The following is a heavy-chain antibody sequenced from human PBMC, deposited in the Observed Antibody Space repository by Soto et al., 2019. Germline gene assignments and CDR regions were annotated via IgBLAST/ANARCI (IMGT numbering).Heavy chain of an antibody. J-gene: IGHJ4*02. V-gene: IGHV1-46*01. CDR2: INPSGGST. CDR3: ARDHASGNRGSSWPN. CDR1: GYTFTSYY. Sequence: QVQLVQSGAEVKKPGASVKVSCKASGYTFTSYYMHWVRQAPGQGLEWMGIINPSGGSTSYAQKSQGRVTMTRDTSTSTVYMELSSLRSEDTAVYYCARDHASGNRGSSWPNWGQGTLVTVSS. D-gene: IGHD6-13*01.